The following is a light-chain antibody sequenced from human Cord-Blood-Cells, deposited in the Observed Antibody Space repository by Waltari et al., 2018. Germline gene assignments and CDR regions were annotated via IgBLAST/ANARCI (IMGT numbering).Light chain of an antibody. CDR1: SGSIASNY. CDR2: EDN. V-gene: IGLV6-57*01. Sequence: NFMLTQPHSVSESPGKTVTISCTRSSGSIASNYVQWYQQRPGSSPTTVIYEDNQRPVGVPIRFSGSIDSCSNAAALTISGLKTEDEADYYCQSYDSSNHVVFGGGTKLTVL. J-gene: IGLJ2*01. CDR3: QSYDSSNHVV.